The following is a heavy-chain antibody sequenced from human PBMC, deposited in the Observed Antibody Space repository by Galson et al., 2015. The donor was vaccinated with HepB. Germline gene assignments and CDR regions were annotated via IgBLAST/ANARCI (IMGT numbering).Heavy chain of an antibody. CDR3: ARGGYCSGGSCYPGVSSVDY. CDR2: ISSDSSYI. Sequence: SLRLSCAASGFTFSSYGMNWVRQAPGKGLEWVSSISSDSSYIYYADSVKGRFTISRDNAKISLYLQMNSLRAEDTAVYFCARGGYCSGGSCYPGVSSVDYWGQGTLVTVSS. CDR1: GFTFSSYG. J-gene: IGHJ4*02. V-gene: IGHV3-21*01. D-gene: IGHD2-15*01.